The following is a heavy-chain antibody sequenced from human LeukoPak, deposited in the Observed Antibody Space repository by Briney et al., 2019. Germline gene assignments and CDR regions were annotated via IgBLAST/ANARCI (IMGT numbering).Heavy chain of an antibody. V-gene: IGHV1-18*04. J-gene: IGHJ5*02. CDR2: ISAYNGNT. CDR1: GYTFTSYG. CDR3: ARDVGPDAVADWFDP. Sequence: GASVKVSCKASGYTFTSYGISWVRQAPGQGLEWMGWISAYNGNTNYAQKLQGRVTMTTDTSTSTAYMELRSLRSDDTAVYYCARDVGPDAVADWFDPWGQGTLVTVSS. D-gene: IGHD6-19*01.